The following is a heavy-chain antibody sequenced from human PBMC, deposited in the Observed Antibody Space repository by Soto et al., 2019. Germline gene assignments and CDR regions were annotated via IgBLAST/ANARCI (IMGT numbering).Heavy chain of an antibody. D-gene: IGHD6-19*01. V-gene: IGHV1-69*12. J-gene: IGHJ2*01. CDR1: GGTFSSYA. Sequence: QVQLVQSGAEVKKPGSSVKVSCKASGGTFSSYAISWVRQAPGQGLEWMGGIIPIFGTANYAQKFQGRVTITADESTSTAYMELSSLRSEDTAVYYCASPGIAGAGTLPVFRYFDLWGRGTLVTVSS. CDR3: ASPGIAGAGTLPVFRYFDL. CDR2: IIPIFGTA.